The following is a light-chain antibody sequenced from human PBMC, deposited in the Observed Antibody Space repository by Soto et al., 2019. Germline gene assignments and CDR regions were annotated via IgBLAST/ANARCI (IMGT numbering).Light chain of an antibody. CDR3: QQYGSSPPIT. Sequence: EIVLTQSPGTLSLSPGERATLSCRASQSVSSSYLAWYQQKPGQAPRLLIYGASSRATGIPDRFSGSGSGTDFTLTISRLEPEYFAVYYCQQYGSSPPITFGRGTRLDIK. CDR2: GAS. V-gene: IGKV3-20*01. J-gene: IGKJ5*01. CDR1: QSVSSSY.